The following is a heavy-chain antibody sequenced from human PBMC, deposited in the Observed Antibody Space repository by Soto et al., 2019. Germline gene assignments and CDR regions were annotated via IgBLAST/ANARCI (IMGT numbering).Heavy chain of an antibody. CDR1: GFTFTSSA. CDR2: IVVGSGNT. CDR3: AADQGYCSGGSCYSGFDY. Sequence: QMQLVQSGPEVKKPGTSVKVSCKASGFTFTSSAVQWVRQARGQRLEWIGWIVVGSGNTNYEQKFQERVTITRDMSTSTAYMELGSLRSEDTAVYYCAADQGYCSGGSCYSGFDYWGQGTLVTVSS. V-gene: IGHV1-58*01. J-gene: IGHJ4*02. D-gene: IGHD2-15*01.